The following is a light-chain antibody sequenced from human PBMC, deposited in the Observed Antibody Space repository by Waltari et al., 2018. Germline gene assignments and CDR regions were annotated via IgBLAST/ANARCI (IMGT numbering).Light chain of an antibody. CDR1: STNVGGYNL. Sequence: QSALTQPASVSGSPGQAITISCTGTSTNVGGYNLVSWYRQYPGKAPELMIFGVSERPSGISNRLSGSKSGNTATLTISGLQAEDEADYYCLSHSGRSDYVFGTGTRV. V-gene: IGLV2-23*02. J-gene: IGLJ1*01. CDR3: LSHSGRSDYV. CDR2: GVS.